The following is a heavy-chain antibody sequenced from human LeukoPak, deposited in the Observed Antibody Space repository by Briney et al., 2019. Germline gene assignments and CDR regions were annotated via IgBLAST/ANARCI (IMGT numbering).Heavy chain of an antibody. CDR2: ISYDGNDE. CDR3: ARDFSSGWYLDAFDI. Sequence: PGRSLRLSWAASGFAFSSYALHWVRQAPGKGLEWVAVISYDGNDEAYADSVKGRFTISRDNFKNTLYLQMNSLRAEDTAVYYCARDFSSGWYLDAFDIWGQGTMVTVSS. D-gene: IGHD6-19*01. J-gene: IGHJ3*02. CDR1: GFAFSSYA. V-gene: IGHV3-30*04.